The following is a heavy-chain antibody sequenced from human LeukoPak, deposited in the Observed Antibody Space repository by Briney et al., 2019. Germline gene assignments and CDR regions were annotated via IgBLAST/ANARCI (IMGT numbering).Heavy chain of an antibody. D-gene: IGHD2-2*02. CDR3: ARLGYIPFPAEEDFDY. CDR1: GYSFTSYW. V-gene: IGHV5-51*01. J-gene: IGHJ4*02. Sequence: GESLKISCKGSGYSFTSYWIGWVRQMPGKGLEWMGIIYPGDSDTRYSPSFQGQVTISADKSISTAYLQWSSLKASDTAMYYCARLGYIPFPAEEDFDYWGQGTLVTVSS. CDR2: IYPGDSDT.